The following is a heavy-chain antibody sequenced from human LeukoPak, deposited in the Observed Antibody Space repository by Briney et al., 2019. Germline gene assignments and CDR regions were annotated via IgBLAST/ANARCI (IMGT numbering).Heavy chain of an antibody. CDR3: ASSPDYGDPYWYFDL. Sequence: GGSLRLSCAASGFTVSSNYMSWVRQAPGKGLEWVSVIYRGGSTHYAGSVEGRFTISRDKSKNTVYLQLNSLRAEDTAVYYCASSPDYGDPYWYFDLWGRGTLVTVSS. V-gene: IGHV3-53*01. J-gene: IGHJ2*01. D-gene: IGHD4-17*01. CDR2: IYRGGST. CDR1: GFTVSSNY.